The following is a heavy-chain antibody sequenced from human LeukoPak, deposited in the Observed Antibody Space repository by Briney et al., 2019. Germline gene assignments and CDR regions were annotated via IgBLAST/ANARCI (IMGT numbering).Heavy chain of an antibody. Sequence: PSETLSLTCAVSGGSISSGGYSWSWIRQAPGKGLEWIGYIYHSGSTYYNPSLKSRVTISVDRSKNQFSLKLSSVTAADTAVYYCARSRGTRPNWFDPWGQGTLVTVSS. J-gene: IGHJ5*02. CDR2: IYHSGST. CDR3: ARSRGTRPNWFDP. CDR1: GGSISSGGYS. D-gene: IGHD3-16*01. V-gene: IGHV4-30-2*01.